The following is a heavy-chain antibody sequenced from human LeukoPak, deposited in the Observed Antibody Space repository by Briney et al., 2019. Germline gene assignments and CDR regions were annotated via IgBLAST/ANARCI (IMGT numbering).Heavy chain of an antibody. V-gene: IGHV1-46*01. CDR2: INPSGGST. CDR1: GYTFTSYY. D-gene: IGHD4-23*01. J-gene: IGHJ1*01. Sequence: ASVKVSCKASGYTFTSYYMHWVRQAPGQGLEWMGIINPSGGSTSYAQKFQGRVTMTRDTSTSTVYMELSSLRSESTAVYYCARPTTAVTVDFQHWGQGTLVTVSS. CDR3: ARPTTAVTVDFQH.